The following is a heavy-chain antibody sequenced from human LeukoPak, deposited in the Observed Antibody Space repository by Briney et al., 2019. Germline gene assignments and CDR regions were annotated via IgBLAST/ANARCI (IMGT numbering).Heavy chain of an antibody. Sequence: GGSLRLSCAASGFTFSSYGMHWVRQAPGKGLEWVAVISYDGSNKYYADSVKGRFTISRDNAKKTLYLQMNSLRAEDTAVYYCAKNSGHGLKSPDAFDIWGQGTMVIVSS. J-gene: IGHJ3*02. D-gene: IGHD5-12*01. V-gene: IGHV3-30*18. CDR1: GFTFSSYG. CDR3: AKNSGHGLKSPDAFDI. CDR2: ISYDGSNK.